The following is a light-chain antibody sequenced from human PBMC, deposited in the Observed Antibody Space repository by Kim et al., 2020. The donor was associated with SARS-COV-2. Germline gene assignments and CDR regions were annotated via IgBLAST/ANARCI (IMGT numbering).Light chain of an antibody. CDR1: SSDVGGYHY. V-gene: IGLV2-14*03. J-gene: IGLJ1*01. CDR2: DVS. CDR3: SSYTSSSTPSV. Sequence: QSALTQPASVSGSPGQSITISCTGTSSDVGGYHYVSCYQQHPGKAPKLIIYDVSDRPSGVSNRFSGSKSGNTASLTISGLQAEDEADYYCSSYTSSSTPSVFGTGTKVTFL.